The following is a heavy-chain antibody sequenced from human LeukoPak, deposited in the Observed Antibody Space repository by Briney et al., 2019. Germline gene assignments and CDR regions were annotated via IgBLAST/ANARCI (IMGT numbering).Heavy chain of an antibody. J-gene: IGHJ5*02. Sequence: SQTLSLTCTVSGGSISSGDYYWSWIRQPPGKGLEWIGYIYYSGSTYYNPSLKSRVTISVDTSKNQFSLKLSSVTAADTAVYYCARSFGFFYSNYHNWFDPWGQGTLVTVSS. CDR3: ARSFGFFYSNYHNWFDP. D-gene: IGHD4-11*01. V-gene: IGHV4-30-4*01. CDR1: GGSISSGDYY. CDR2: IYYSGST.